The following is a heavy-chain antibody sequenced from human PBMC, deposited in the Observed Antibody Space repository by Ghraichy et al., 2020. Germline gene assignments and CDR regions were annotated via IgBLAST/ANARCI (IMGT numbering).Heavy chain of an antibody. Sequence: GGSLRLSCAASGFTFSSYAMSWVRQAPGKGLEWVSAISGSGGSTYYADSVKGRFTISRDNSKNTLYLQMNSLRAEDTAVYYCAKDAGLGEGPYYYYYYYMDVWGKGTTVTVSS. V-gene: IGHV3-23*01. CDR3: AKDAGLGEGPYYYYYYYMDV. J-gene: IGHJ6*03. CDR2: ISGSGGST. CDR1: GFTFSSYA. D-gene: IGHD3-16*01.